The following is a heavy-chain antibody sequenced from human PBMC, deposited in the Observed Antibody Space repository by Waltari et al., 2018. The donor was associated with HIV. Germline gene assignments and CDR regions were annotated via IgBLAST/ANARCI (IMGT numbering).Heavy chain of an antibody. V-gene: IGHV4-4*02. CDR3: ARAVSGGHGSSWLDP. J-gene: IGHJ5*02. CDR2: MYHSGST. Sequence: QVQLQESGPGLVKPSETLSLTCAVSGGSISSYNWWSWVGQPPGKGREGIGEMYHSGSTNHKTALKSRVTISVDKSKNQFSLKLNSVTAADTAIYYCARAVSGGHGSSWLDPWGQGILVTVSS. D-gene: IGHD2-15*01. CDR1: GGSISSYNW.